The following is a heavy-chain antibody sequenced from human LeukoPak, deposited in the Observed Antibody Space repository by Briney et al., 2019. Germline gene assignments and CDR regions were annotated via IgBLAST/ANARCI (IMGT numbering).Heavy chain of an antibody. Sequence: GGSLRLSCAAAGFTFSSYAMSWVRQAPGKGLEWVSAISGSGGSTYYADSVKGRFTISRDNSKNTLYLQMNSLRAEDTAVYYCAKDRLPAGYSSGWYLHWGQGTLVTVSS. D-gene: IGHD6-19*01. V-gene: IGHV3-23*01. CDR1: GFTFSSYA. CDR2: ISGSGGST. CDR3: AKDRLPAGYSSGWYLH. J-gene: IGHJ4*02.